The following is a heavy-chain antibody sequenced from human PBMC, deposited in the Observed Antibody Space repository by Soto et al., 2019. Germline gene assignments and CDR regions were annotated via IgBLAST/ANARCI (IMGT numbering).Heavy chain of an antibody. CDR1: GGTFSSYA. Sequence: QVQLVQSGAEVKKPGSSVKVSCKASGGTFSSYAISWVRQAPGQGLEWMGGIIPIFGTANYAQKFQGRVTITADESTSTAYMELSSLRSEDTALYYCASRWGSSSSRGHWFDPWGQGTLVTVSS. CDR2: IIPIFGTA. D-gene: IGHD6-6*01. CDR3: ASRWGSSSSRGHWFDP. V-gene: IGHV1-69*01. J-gene: IGHJ5*02.